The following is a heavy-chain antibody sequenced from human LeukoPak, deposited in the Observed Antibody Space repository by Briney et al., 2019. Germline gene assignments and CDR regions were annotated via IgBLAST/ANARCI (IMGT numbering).Heavy chain of an antibody. CDR1: GFTFSSYA. CDR3: ARSERGPYYTEAAGY. V-gene: IGHV3-20*01. D-gene: IGHD1-26*01. CDR2: INWNGGST. Sequence: GGSLRLSCAASGFTFSSYAMSWVRQAPGKGLEWVSGINWNGGSTGYADSVKGRFTISRDNAKNSLYLQMNSLRAEDTALYHCARSERGPYYTEAAGYWGQGTLVTVSS. J-gene: IGHJ4*02.